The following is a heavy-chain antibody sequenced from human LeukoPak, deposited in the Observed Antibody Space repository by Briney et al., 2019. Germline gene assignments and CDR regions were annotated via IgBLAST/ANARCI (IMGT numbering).Heavy chain of an antibody. CDR1: GGTFSSYA. V-gene: IGHV1-69*06. D-gene: IGHD6-13*01. J-gene: IGHJ4*02. CDR3: ARDGYSSSWYGFDY. CDR2: IIPIFGTA. Sequence: ASVKVSCKASGGTFSSYAISWARQAPGQGLEWMGGIIPIFGTANYAQKFQGRVTIAADKSTSTAYMELSSLRSEDTAVYYCARDGYSSSWYGFDYWGQGTLVTVSS.